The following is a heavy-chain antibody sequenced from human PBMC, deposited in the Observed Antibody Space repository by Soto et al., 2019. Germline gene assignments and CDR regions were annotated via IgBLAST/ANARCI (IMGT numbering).Heavy chain of an antibody. J-gene: IGHJ4*02. V-gene: IGHV1-2*04. Sequence: QVQLVQSGAEVKKPGASVKVSCKASGYTFTGYYMHWVRQAPGQGLEWMGWINPNSGGTNYAQKFQGWVTMTRDTSISTAYMELSRLRSDDTAVYYCARVLSTEWELHGFDYWGQGTLVTVSS. CDR2: INPNSGGT. CDR1: GYTFTGYY. D-gene: IGHD1-26*01. CDR3: ARVLSTEWELHGFDY.